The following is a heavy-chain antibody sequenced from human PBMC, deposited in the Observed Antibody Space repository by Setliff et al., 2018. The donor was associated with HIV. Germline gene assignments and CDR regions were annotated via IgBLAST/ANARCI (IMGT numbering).Heavy chain of an antibody. CDR2: SSHSVDT. CDR1: GGSYSAYY. CDR3: ASAYDVTMYNGLDV. Sequence: KTSETLSLTCAVKGGSYSAYYWSWFRQPPGKGLEWLVESSHSVDTTYNPSLRARVTISEDVSRKQFYLSLTSLTAADTAVYSCASAYDVTMYNGLDVWGQGTMVTVSS. J-gene: IGHJ3*01. D-gene: IGHD3-10*02. V-gene: IGHV4-34*01.